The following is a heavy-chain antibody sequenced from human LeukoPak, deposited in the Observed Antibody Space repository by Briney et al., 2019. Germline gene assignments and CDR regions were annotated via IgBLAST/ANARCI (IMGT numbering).Heavy chain of an antibody. V-gene: IGHV5-51*01. CDR1: GYSFTSYW. D-gene: IGHD2-2*01. CDR2: IYPGDSDT. J-gene: IGHJ5*02. CDR3: ARLFPVDCSSTSCGWFDP. Sequence: GESLKISCKGSGYSFTSYWIGWVRQMPGKGLEWMGIIYPGDSDTRYSPSFQGQVTISADKSISTAYLQWSSLKASDTAMYYCARLFPVDCSSTSCGWFDPWGQGTLVTVSS.